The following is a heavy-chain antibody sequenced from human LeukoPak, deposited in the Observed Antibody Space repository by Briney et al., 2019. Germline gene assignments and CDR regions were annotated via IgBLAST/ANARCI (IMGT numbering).Heavy chain of an antibody. V-gene: IGHV3-23*01. CDR2: ISGGGGST. CDR1: GFTFSSYA. Sequence: GGSLRLSCAASGFTFSSYAMNWVRQAPGKGLESVSAISGGGGSTYYTDSVKGRFAISRDNSKNTLYLEMDSLRAEDTAVYFCAKVAAVAGTGYFDCWGQGTLVTVSS. D-gene: IGHD6-19*01. CDR3: AKVAAVAGTGYFDC. J-gene: IGHJ4*02.